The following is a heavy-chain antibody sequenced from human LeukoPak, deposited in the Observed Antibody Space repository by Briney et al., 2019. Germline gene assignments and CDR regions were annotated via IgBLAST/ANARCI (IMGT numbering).Heavy chain of an antibody. V-gene: IGHV1-18*01. Sequence: ASVKVSCKASGYTFTSYGISWVRQAPGQGLEWMGWISAYDGNTNYAQKLQGRVTMTTDTSTSTAYMELRSLRSDDTAVYYCARDSGSPSRYWYFDLWGRGTLVTVSS. J-gene: IGHJ2*01. D-gene: IGHD1-26*01. CDR2: ISAYDGNT. CDR1: GYTFTSYG. CDR3: ARDSGSPSRYWYFDL.